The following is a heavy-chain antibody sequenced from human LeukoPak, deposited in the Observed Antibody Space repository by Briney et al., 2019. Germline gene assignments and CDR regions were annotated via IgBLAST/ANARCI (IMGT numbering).Heavy chain of an antibody. CDR3: AREPGYCSGGSCYGGWFDP. V-gene: IGHV4-34*01. CDR2: INPRGST. Sequence: PSETLSLTCAVYGGSLSDHYWSWFRQPPGTGLEWIGEINPRGSTIYNPSLKSRVTISVDTSKNQFSLNLSSVTAADTAVYYCAREPGYCSGGSCYGGWFDPWGQGTLVTVSS. J-gene: IGHJ5*02. CDR1: GGSLSDHY. D-gene: IGHD2-15*01.